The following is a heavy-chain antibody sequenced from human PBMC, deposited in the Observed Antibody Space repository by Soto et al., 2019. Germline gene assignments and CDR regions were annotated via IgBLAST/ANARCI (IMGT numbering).Heavy chain of an antibody. CDR3: ARDIGITIFGVANDWFDP. CDR2: ISAYNGNT. D-gene: IGHD3-3*01. CDR1: GYTFTSYG. V-gene: IGHV1-18*01. J-gene: IGHJ5*02. Sequence: ASVKVSCKASGYTFTSYGISWVRQAPGQGLEWMGWISAYNGNTNYAQKLQGRVTITTDTSTSTAYMELRSLRSDDTAVYYCARDIGITIFGVANDWFDPWGQGTLVTVSS.